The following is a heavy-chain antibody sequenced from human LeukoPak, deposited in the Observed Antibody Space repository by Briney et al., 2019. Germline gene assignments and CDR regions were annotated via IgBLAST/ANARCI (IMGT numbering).Heavy chain of an antibody. Sequence: PGGSLRLSCAASGFTFSSYWMTWVRQAPGKGLEWVANIKQDGSEKYYVDSVKGRFTISRDNAKNSLYLQMNSLRAEDTAVYYCARADTVTTFRAFDIWGQGTMVTVSS. V-gene: IGHV3-7*01. CDR3: ARADTVTTFRAFDI. CDR1: GFTFSSYW. D-gene: IGHD4-17*01. CDR2: IKQDGSEK. J-gene: IGHJ3*02.